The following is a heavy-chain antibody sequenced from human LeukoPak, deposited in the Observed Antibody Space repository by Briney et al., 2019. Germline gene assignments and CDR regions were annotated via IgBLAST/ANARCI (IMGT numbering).Heavy chain of an antibody. D-gene: IGHD1-26*01. CDR1: GFTVSSNY. Sequence: GGSLRLSCAASGFTVSSNYMSWVRQAPGKGLEWVSSISSSSSYIYYADSVKGRFTISRDNAKNSLYLQMNSLRAEDTAVYYCATLVGATSYFDYWGQGTLVTVSS. CDR2: ISSSSSYI. CDR3: ATLVGATSYFDY. J-gene: IGHJ4*02. V-gene: IGHV3-21*01.